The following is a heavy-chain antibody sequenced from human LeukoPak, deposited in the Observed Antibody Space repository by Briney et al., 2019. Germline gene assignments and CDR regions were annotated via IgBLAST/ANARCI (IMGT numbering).Heavy chain of an antibody. J-gene: IGHJ4*02. CDR1: GFTFSSYA. D-gene: IGHD3-22*01. Sequence: PGGSLRLSCAASGFTFSSYAMHWVRQAPGKGLEWVAVISYDGSNKYYADSVKGRFTISRDNSKNTLYLQMNSLRAEDTAVYYCAREGVVVMYDYWGQGTLSPSPQ. CDR2: ISYDGSNK. CDR3: AREGVVVMYDY. V-gene: IGHV3-30-3*01.